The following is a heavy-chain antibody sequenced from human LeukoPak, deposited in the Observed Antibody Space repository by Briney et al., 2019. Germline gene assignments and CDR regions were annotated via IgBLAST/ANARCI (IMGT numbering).Heavy chain of an antibody. D-gene: IGHD3-22*01. CDR3: ARAPYSSGFYFFDP. J-gene: IGHJ5*02. Sequence: SETLSLTCTVSGGSISSYYWSWIRQPPGKGRESIGYVYYSGSTTYNPSLKSRVTISVDTSKNQFSLKLSSVTAADTAVYYCARAPYSSGFYFFDPWGQGTLVTVSS. V-gene: IGHV4-59*01. CDR2: VYYSGST. CDR1: GGSISSYY.